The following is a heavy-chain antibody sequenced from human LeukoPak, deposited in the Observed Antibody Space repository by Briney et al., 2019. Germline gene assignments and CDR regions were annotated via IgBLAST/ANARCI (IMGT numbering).Heavy chain of an antibody. CDR1: GFTFSSYA. D-gene: IGHD3-10*01. CDR3: AKSGVRGVIIFWFDP. CDR2: ISGSGGST. V-gene: IGHV3-23*01. J-gene: IGHJ5*02. Sequence: GGSLRLSCAAPGFTFSSYAMSWVRQAPGKGLEWVSAISGSGGSTYYADSVKGRFTISRDNSKNTLYLQMNSLRAEDTAVYYCAKSGVRGVIIFWFDPWGQGTLVTVSS.